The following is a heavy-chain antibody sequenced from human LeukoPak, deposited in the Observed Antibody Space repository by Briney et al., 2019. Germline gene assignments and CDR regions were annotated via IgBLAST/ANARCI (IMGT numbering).Heavy chain of an antibody. J-gene: IGHJ4*02. CDR1: GFSVNNNY. V-gene: IGHV4-34*01. CDR2: INHSGST. Sequence: NAGGSLRLSCAASGFSVNNNYISWVRQPPGKGLEWIGEINHSGSTNYNPSLKSRVTISVDTSKNQFSLKLSSVTAADTAVYYCARGRKVGPTDYWGQGTLVTVSS. D-gene: IGHD1-26*01. CDR3: ARGRKVGPTDY.